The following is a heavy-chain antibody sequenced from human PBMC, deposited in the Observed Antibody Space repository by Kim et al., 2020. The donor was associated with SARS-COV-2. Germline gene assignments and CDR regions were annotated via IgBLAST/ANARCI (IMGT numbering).Heavy chain of an antibody. J-gene: IGHJ4*02. CDR1: GFIFTDYA. V-gene: IGHV3-30*18. Sequence: GGSLRLSCAASGFIFTDYAMHWVRQAPGKGLEWVAVVSYDGNKKYYVDSVKGRFTISRDNSESTLYLQMNSLRLEDTAVYYCAKVAIVGATGNYLDSWGQGILVTVPS. CDR2: VSYDGNKK. D-gene: IGHD1-26*01. CDR3: AKVAIVGATGNYLDS.